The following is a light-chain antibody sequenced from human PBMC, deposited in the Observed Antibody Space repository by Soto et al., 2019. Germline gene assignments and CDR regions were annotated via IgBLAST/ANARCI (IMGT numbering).Light chain of an antibody. J-gene: IGKJ1*01. CDR3: QQSDIAPQT. CDR2: AAS. V-gene: IGKV1-39*01. Sequence: DVTMSLSPSSRSASVGNRVTITCRASHNLARYLNWYQQKPGKAPKLLIHAASNLESGIPSRFSGRGSGTDFTLTITRLGPEDFATYYCQQSDIAPQTFGQGTKVDI. CDR1: HNLARY.